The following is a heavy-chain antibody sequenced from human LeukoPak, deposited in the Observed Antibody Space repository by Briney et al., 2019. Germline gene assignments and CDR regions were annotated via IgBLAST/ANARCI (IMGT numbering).Heavy chain of an antibody. CDR2: ISAYNGNT. Sequence: ASVKVSCKASGYTFTSYGISWVRQAPGQGLEWMGWISAYNGNTNYAQKLQGRVTMTTDTSTSTAYMELRSLRSDDTAVYYCARDQPKPKATWFDPWGQGTLVTVSS. J-gene: IGHJ5*02. D-gene: IGHD1-14*01. V-gene: IGHV1-18*01. CDR1: GYTFTSYG. CDR3: ARDQPKPKATWFDP.